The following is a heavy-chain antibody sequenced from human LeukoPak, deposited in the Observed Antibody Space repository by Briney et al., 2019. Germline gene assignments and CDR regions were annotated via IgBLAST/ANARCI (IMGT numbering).Heavy chain of an antibody. CDR1: GYTFTSYD. Sequence: ASVKVSCKASGYTFTSYDINWVRQATGQGLEWMGWMNPNSGNTGYAQKFQGRVTMTRNTSISTAYMELSSLRSEDTAVYYCASEEGDGYCSGGSCYSVWGQGTLATVSS. CDR2: MNPNSGNT. J-gene: IGHJ4*02. V-gene: IGHV1-8*01. CDR3: ASEEGDGYCSGGSCYSV. D-gene: IGHD2-15*01.